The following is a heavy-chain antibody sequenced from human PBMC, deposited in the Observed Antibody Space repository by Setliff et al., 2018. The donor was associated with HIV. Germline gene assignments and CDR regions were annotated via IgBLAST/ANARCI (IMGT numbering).Heavy chain of an antibody. CDR3: ARLRINDF. CDR1: GFTFSAYA. D-gene: IGHD2-15*01. J-gene: IGHJ4*02. V-gene: IGHV3-23*01. CDR2: IGAVGSPT. Sequence: GGSLRLSCSASGFTFSAYAMAWVRQAPGKGLEWVSTIGAVGSPTFYAESVRGRFTISRDNTKNSLYLQMDGLRVEDTAVYYCARLRINDFWGQGTPVTVSS.